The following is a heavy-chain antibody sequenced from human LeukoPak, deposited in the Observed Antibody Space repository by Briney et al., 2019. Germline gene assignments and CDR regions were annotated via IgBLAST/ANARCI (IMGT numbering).Heavy chain of an antibody. J-gene: IGHJ6*02. D-gene: IGHD6-19*01. CDR2: VYHTGST. CDR1: GGSISSPNW. V-gene: IGHV4-4*02. Sequence: SATLSLTCAVSGGSISSPNWWTWVRPPPGKGLEWIGEVYHTGSTYYNPSLKSRVTISVDTSKNQFSLKLSSVTAADTAVYYCARTRSSGWYGGPYYGMDVWGQGTTVTVSS. CDR3: ARTRSSGWYGGPYYGMDV.